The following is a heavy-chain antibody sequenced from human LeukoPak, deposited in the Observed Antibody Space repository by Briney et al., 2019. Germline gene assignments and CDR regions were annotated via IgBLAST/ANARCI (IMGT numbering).Heavy chain of an antibody. D-gene: IGHD6-13*01. V-gene: IGHV1-2*02. CDR1: GYTFSGYY. CDR2: INPNSGDT. Sequence: ASVKVSCEASGYTFSGYYIHWVRQAPGQGLEWMGWINPNSGDTRYAQKFQGRVTVTRDTSNSTAHMEMTRLKSDDTAVYYCARDNAGNSFEYWGQGTLVTVSS. J-gene: IGHJ4*02. CDR3: ARDNAGNSFEY.